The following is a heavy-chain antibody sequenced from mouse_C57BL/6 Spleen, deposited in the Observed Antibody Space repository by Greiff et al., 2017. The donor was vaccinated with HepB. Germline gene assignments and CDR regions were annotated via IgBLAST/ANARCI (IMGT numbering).Heavy chain of an antibody. J-gene: IGHJ2*01. CDR1: GYTFTSYW. V-gene: IGHV1-64*01. Sequence: QVQLQQSGAELVKPGASVKLSCKASGYTFTSYWMHWVKQRPGQGLEWIGMIHPNSGSTNYNEKFKSKATLTVDKSSSTAYMQLSSLTSEDSAVYYCARGNGYDYFDYWGQGTTLTVSS. CDR3: ARGNGYDYFDY. D-gene: IGHD2-2*01. CDR2: IHPNSGST.